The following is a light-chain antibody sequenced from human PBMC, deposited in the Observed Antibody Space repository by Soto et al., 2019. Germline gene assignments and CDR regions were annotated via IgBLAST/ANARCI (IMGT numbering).Light chain of an antibody. CDR2: GAS. J-gene: IGKJ1*01. CDR3: QQYYNWPQT. CDR1: QSVSSN. Sequence: EIVMTQSPATLSVSPGERATLSCRASQSVSSNLAWYQQKPGQAPRLLIYGASTRATGIPARFSGSGSGTEFKLTISSLQSEDFAVYYCQQYYNWPQTFGQGTKVEIK. V-gene: IGKV3-15*01.